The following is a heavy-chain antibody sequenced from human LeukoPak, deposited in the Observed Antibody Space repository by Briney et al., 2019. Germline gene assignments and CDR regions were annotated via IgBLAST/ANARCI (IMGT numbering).Heavy chain of an antibody. Sequence: GASVKVSCKASGYTFTSYAMHWVRQAPGQRLEWMGWINAGNGNTKYSQKFQGRVTITRDTSASTAYMELSSLRSEDTAVYYCARDSDSSGRLHRVFDYWGQGTLVTVSS. CDR1: GYTFTSYA. CDR2: INAGNGNT. J-gene: IGHJ4*02. CDR3: ARDSDSSGRLHRVFDY. D-gene: IGHD6-19*01. V-gene: IGHV1-3*01.